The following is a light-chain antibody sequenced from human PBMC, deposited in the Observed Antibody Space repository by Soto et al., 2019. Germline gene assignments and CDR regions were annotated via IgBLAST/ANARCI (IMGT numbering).Light chain of an antibody. V-gene: IGKV1-5*01. CDR1: QSLSNW. CDR2: DAS. Sequence: DIQMTQSPSTLSASVGDRVTITCRASQSLSNWLAWYQQKPGKAPKVLIYDASSLESGVPPRFSGSGSGTEYTLTISSLQPDDFATYYCQQYNSYLWTFGQGTKVDIE. CDR3: QQYNSYLWT. J-gene: IGKJ1*01.